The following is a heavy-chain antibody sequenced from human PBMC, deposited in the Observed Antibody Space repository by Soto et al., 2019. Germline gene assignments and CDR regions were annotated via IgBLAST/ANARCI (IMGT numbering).Heavy chain of an antibody. V-gene: IGHV4-34*01. Sequence: SETLSLTCAVYGGSFSGYYWSWIRQPPGKGLEWIGEINHSGSTNYNPSLKSRVTISVDTSKNQFSLKLSSVTAADTAVYYCARGLGYCSGGSCYSGEGWGQGTLVTVSS. CDR2: INHSGST. CDR3: ARGLGYCSGGSCYSGEG. J-gene: IGHJ4*02. CDR1: GGSFSGYY. D-gene: IGHD2-15*01.